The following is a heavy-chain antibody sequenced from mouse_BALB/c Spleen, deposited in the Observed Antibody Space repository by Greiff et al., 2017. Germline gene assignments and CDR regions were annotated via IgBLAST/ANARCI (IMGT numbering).Heavy chain of an antibody. V-gene: IGHV5-6-4*01. J-gene: IGHJ4*01. CDR2: ISSGGSYT. CDR3: TRDQNAMDY. Sequence: EVKLEESGGGLVKPGGSLKLSCAASGFTFSSYTMSWVRQTPEKRLEWVATISSGGSYTYYPDSVKGRFTISRDNAKNTLYLQMSSLKSEDTAMYYCTRDQNAMDYWGQGTSVTVSS. CDR1: GFTFSSYT.